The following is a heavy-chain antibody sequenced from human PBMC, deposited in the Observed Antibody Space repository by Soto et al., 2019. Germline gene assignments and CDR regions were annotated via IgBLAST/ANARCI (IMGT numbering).Heavy chain of an antibody. D-gene: IGHD1-1*01. Sequence: QVQLVESGGGVVQPGAFLRLSCAASGFDFSSYAMNWARQAPGNGLEWMGVISNDGRKVDYAAFEKGRFTISRDRSKNILFLQRDRLRGDETATYYFAKVISDATIGTYAMVAWAQGTRLTVS. CDR3: AKVISDATIGTYAMVA. J-gene: IGHJ6*02. CDR2: ISNDGRKV. CDR1: GFDFSSYA. V-gene: IGHV3-30*18.